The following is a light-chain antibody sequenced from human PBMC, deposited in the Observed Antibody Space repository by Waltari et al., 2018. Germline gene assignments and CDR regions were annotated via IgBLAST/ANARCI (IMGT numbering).Light chain of an antibody. J-gene: IGKJ1*01. V-gene: IGKV3-20*01. Sequence: EIVLTQSPGTLSLSPGESATLSCRTSQSVTRALAWYQQKPGQAPRLLNYGASNRATGIPDRFSGSGSGTDFSLTISSLEPEDFAVYYCQHYLRLPVTFGQGTKVEVK. CDR2: GAS. CDR3: QHYLRLPVT. CDR1: QSVTRA.